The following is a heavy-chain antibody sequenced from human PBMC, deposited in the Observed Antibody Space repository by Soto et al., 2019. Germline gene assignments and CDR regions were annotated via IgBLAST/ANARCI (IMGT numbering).Heavy chain of an antibody. Sequence: SVKVSCKASGGTFSSYAISWVRQAPGQGLEWMGGIIPIFGTANYAQKFQGRVTITADKSTSTAYMELSSLRSEDTAVYYCAKVPRSDIVLMVSWFDPWGQGTLVTVSS. J-gene: IGHJ5*02. CDR3: AKVPRSDIVLMVSWFDP. V-gene: IGHV1-69*06. D-gene: IGHD2-8*01. CDR2: IIPIFGTA. CDR1: GGTFSSYA.